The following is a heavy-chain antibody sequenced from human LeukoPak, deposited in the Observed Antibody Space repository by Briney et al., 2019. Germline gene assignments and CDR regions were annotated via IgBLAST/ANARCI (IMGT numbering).Heavy chain of an antibody. CDR3: AKESYCSGGSCFPDFDC. J-gene: IGHJ4*02. CDR1: GFTFSSYA. D-gene: IGHD2-15*01. CDR2: ISGSGGGT. Sequence: GGSLRLSCAASGFTFSSYAMSWVRQAPGKGLEWVSTISGSGGGTYYADFVKGRFTISIDNSKNTLYLQMNSLRAEDTAVYYCAKESYCSGGSCFPDFDCWGQGTLVTVSS. V-gene: IGHV3-23*01.